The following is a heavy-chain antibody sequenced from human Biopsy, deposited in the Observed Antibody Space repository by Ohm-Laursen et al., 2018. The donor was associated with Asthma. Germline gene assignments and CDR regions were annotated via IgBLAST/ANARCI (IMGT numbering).Heavy chain of an antibody. CDR1: RFTYE. J-gene: IGHJ4*02. CDR3: AREGVAGTYIED. D-gene: IGHD6-19*01. V-gene: IGHV3-30-3*01. CDR2: ISYDGSSI. Sequence: RSLRLSCTASRFTYEMHWVRQAPGKGLEWVAVISYDGSSIYYADSVKGRFTISRDNSKNTLSLQMNSLTAEDTAVYYCAREGVAGTYIEDWGQGTLVTVSS.